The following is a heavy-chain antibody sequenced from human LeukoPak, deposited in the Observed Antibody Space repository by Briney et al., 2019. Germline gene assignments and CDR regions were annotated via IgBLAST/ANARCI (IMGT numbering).Heavy chain of an antibody. CDR1: GGAISRYY. J-gene: IGHJ4*02. CDR2: IYYSGST. V-gene: IGHV4-59*01. Sequence: SETLSRTGTVSGGAISRYYWSWMRQRPGKGLEWIGYIYYSGSTNYNPSLKSRVTISVDTSKNQFSLKLSSVTAADTAVYYCARETSYSSLFDYWGQGTLVTVSS. CDR3: ARETSYSSLFDY. D-gene: IGHD6-13*01.